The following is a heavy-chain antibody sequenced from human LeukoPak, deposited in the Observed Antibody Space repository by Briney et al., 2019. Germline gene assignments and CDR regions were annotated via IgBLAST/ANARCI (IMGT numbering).Heavy chain of an antibody. CDR3: ARYSSSSPTDY. CDR1: EFTYG. Sequence: PGGSLRLSCAASEFTYGMNWVRQAPGKGLECVSAISSSGSNTYYADSVKGRFTISRDNSKNTLYLQMNSLRAEDTAVYYCARYSSSSPTDYWGQGTLVTVSS. D-gene: IGHD6-6*01. J-gene: IGHJ4*02. V-gene: IGHV3-23*01. CDR2: ISSSGSNT.